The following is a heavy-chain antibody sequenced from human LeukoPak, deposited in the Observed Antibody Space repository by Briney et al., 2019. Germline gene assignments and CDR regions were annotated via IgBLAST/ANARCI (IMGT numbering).Heavy chain of an antibody. CDR1: GGSISSSSYY. V-gene: IGHV4-39*07. J-gene: IGHJ4*02. CDR3: ARGYYDSSGYYQFDY. D-gene: IGHD3-22*01. CDR2: IYYSGST. Sequence: SETLSLTCTVSGGSISSSSYYWGWIRQPPGKGLEWIGSIYYSGSTYYNPSLKSRVTISVDTSKNQFSLKLSSVTAADTAVYYCARGYYDSSGYYQFDYWGQGTLVTVSS.